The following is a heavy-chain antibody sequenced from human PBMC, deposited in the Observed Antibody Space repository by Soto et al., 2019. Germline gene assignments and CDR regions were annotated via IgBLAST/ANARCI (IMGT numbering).Heavy chain of an antibody. V-gene: IGHV3-15*07. J-gene: IGHJ6*02. CDR3: TTDIGLGKRKGYYGMDV. D-gene: IGHD6-19*01. CDR2: IKSKTDGGTT. Sequence: GGSLRLSCAASGFTFSNAWMNWVRQAPGKGLEWVGRIKSKTDGGTTDYAAPVKGRFTISRDDSKNTLYLQMNSLKTEDTAVYYCTTDIGLGKRKGYYGMDVWGQGTTVTVSS. CDR1: GFTFSNAW.